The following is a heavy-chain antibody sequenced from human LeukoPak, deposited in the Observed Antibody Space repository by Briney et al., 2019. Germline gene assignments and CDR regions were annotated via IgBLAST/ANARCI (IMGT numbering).Heavy chain of an antibody. J-gene: IGHJ6*03. CDR3: ARGRGAAAGTNYYYYMDV. Sequence: SETLSLTCTVSGGSISSYYWSWIRRPAGKGLEWIGRIYTSGSTNYNPSLKSRVTISVDKSKNQFSLKLSSVTAADTAVYYCARGRGAAAGTNYYYYMDVWGKGTTVTASS. CDR1: GGSISSYY. D-gene: IGHD6-13*01. CDR2: IYTSGST. V-gene: IGHV4-4*07.